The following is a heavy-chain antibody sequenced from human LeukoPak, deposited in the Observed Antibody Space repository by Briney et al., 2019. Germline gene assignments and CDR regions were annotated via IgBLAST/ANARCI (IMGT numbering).Heavy chain of an antibody. CDR3: ARRWNYGRNYYIDV. CDR1: GGSFSNYY. J-gene: IGHJ6*03. Sequence: SETLSLTCAVYGGSFSNYYWSWIRQPPGKGLEWIGEINDSGRTNYNPSLMSCVTVSVDTSKNQFSLRLTSVTATDTAVYYCARRWNYGRNYYIDVWGNGATVSVSS. V-gene: IGHV4-34*01. CDR2: INDSGRT. D-gene: IGHD1-7*01.